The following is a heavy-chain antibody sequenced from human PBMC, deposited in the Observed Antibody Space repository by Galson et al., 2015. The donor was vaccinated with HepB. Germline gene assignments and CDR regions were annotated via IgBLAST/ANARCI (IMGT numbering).Heavy chain of an antibody. J-gene: IGHJ4*02. CDR3: ARLDGNSGYK. CDR1: GYTFTGYY. CDR2: VNPSNGGT. Sequence: SVKVSCKASGYTFTGYYIHWVRQAPGQGLEWMGRVNPSNGGTNYAQNFQGRVTMTRDTSISTAYMELSSLRSDDTAVYYCARLDGNSGYKWGQGTLVTVSS. D-gene: IGHD3-22*01. V-gene: IGHV1-2*06.